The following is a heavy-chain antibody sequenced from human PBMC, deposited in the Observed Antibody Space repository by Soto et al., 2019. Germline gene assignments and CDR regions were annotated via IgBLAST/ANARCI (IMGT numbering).Heavy chain of an antibody. CDR2: ISYDGSNK. D-gene: IGHD3-9*01. CDR3: AKDHRNYDILTGYETD. CDR1: GFTFSSYG. V-gene: IGHV3-30*18. J-gene: IGHJ4*02. Sequence: QVQLVESGGGVVQPGRSLRLSCAASGFTFSSYGMHWVRQAPGKGLEWVAVISYDGSNKYYADSVKGRFTISRDNSKNTLHLQMNSLRAEDTAVYYCAKDHRNYDILTGYETDWGQGTLVTVSS.